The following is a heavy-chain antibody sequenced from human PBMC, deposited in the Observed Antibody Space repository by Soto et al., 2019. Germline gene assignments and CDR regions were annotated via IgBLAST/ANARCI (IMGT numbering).Heavy chain of an antibody. Sequence: QLQLQESGSGLVKPSQTLSLTCAVSGGSISSGGYSWSWIRQPPGKGLEWIGYIYHSGSTYYNPSLKSRVTIAADRSKNQFSLKLRSVTAADRAVYYCATGGKTVTAFDYWGQGTPVTVSS. D-gene: IGHD2-21*02. CDR1: GGSISSGGYS. J-gene: IGHJ4*02. CDR2: IYHSGST. CDR3: ATGGKTVTAFDY. V-gene: IGHV4-30-2*01.